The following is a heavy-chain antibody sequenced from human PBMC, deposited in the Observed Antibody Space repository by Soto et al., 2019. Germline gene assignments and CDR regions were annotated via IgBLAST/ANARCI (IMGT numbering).Heavy chain of an antibody. CDR1: GFTFCRSP. CDR2: ISGNGANT. J-gene: IGHJ4*02. CDR3: AKRSIYGGPDY. D-gene: IGHD4-17*01. Sequence: GGALRLSCGASGFTFCRSPMILGRQAPGKGLEWVSAISGNGANTYYADSVKGRFTISRDNSKNTLYLQMNSLRAEDTAIYYCAKRSIYGGPDYWGQGTLVTVSS. V-gene: IGHV3-23*01.